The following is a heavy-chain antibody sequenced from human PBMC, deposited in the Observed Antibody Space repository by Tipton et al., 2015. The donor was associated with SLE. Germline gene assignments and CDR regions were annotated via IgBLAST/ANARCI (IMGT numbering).Heavy chain of an antibody. CDR2: INWNSGSR. J-gene: IGHJ4*02. D-gene: IGHD4-17*01. CDR3: ARATTVTAGDY. Sequence: SLRLSCGASGFIFGDYAMSWVRQAPGKGLEWVASINWNSGSRGYADSVKGRFTISRDNAKNSLYLVMNSLRVEDTAFYYCARATTVTAGDYWGQGSLVTVSS. V-gene: IGHV3-20*04. CDR1: GFIFGDYA.